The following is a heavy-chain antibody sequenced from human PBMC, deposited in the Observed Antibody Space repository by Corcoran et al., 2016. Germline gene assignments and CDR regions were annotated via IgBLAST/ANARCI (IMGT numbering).Heavy chain of an antibody. V-gene: IGHV1-2*02. Sequence: QVQLVQSGAEVEKPGASVKISCKASGYTFTGYDMHWVQQAPGQGLEWMGWINPNSGGTNYAQKFQGSVTMTRDTSISTAYMELSRLRSDDTAVYYSAIIPPCDTAMVRDWGQETLVTVSS. CDR1: GYTFTGYD. CDR3: AIIPPCDTAMVRD. D-gene: IGHD5-18*01. CDR2: INPNSGGT. J-gene: IGHJ4*02.